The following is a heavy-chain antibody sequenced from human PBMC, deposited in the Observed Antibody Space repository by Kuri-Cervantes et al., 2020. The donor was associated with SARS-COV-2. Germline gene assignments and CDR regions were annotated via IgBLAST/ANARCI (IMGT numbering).Heavy chain of an antibody. Sequence: SETLSLTCTVSGGSISSYYWSWIRQPPGKGLEWIGYIYYSGTTNYNPSLKSRVTISVDTSKSHFSLKVNSVTAADTAVYYCARDRSRAYCYDSSGFGAWGQGTLVTVSS. CDR2: IYYSGTT. D-gene: IGHD3-22*01. CDR3: ARDRSRAYCYDSSGFGA. V-gene: IGHV4-59*12. J-gene: IGHJ5*02. CDR1: GGSISSYY.